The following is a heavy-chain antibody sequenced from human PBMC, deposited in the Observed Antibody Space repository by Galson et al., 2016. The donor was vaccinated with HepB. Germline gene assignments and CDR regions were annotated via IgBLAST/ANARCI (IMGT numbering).Heavy chain of an antibody. J-gene: IGHJ3*01. CDR1: GYTFTSYG. Sequence: SVKVSCKASGYTFTSYGINWVRQAPGQGLEWLGWITPYNGNTKFAQILHGKLTMTTDTSTTTAYMALRSLRSDDTAVYFCTRDLHLYYDVWRGGWLDPWGQGTLVTVSS. V-gene: IGHV1-18*01. CDR3: TRDLHLYYDVWRGGWLDP. D-gene: IGHD3-3*01. CDR2: ITPYNGNT.